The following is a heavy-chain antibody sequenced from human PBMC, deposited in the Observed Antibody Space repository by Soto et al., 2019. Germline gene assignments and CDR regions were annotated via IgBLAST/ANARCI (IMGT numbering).Heavy chain of an antibody. J-gene: IGHJ4*02. D-gene: IGHD2-21*01. Sequence: GASVKVSCKVSGYTLTDLSVHWVRQAPGKGLEWMGGFDRDNGDTIYAQKFQGRLTLTKDTSTSTAYMELRSLSSEDTAIYYCVREMWTRRGPQNFFDYWGLGAVVTVSS. CDR1: GYTLTDLS. CDR3: VREMWTRRGPQNFFDY. CDR2: FDRDNGDT. V-gene: IGHV1-24*01.